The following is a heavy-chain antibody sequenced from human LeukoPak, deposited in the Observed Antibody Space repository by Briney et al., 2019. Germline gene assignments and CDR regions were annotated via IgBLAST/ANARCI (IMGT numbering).Heavy chain of an antibody. CDR1: GFTASTNY. V-gene: IGHV3-11*01. CDR2: INDRGSPI. CDR3: ARGLPYGSSTSCLFDY. D-gene: IGHD2-2*01. J-gene: IGHJ4*02. Sequence: GGSLRLSRAASGFTASTNYMSWVRQAPGKGLEWISYINDRGSPIKYADSVKGRFTISRDNAKNSLYLQMSRLRAEDTAVYYCARGLPYGSSTSCLFDYWGQGTLVTVSS.